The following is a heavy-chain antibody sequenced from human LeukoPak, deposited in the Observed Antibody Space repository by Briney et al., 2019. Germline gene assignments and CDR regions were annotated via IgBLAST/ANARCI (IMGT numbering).Heavy chain of an antibody. D-gene: IGHD3-10*01. Sequence: KPSETLSLTCAVYGGSFSGYYWSWIRQPPGKGLEWIGYIYYSGSTNYNPSLKSRVTISVDTSKNQFSLKLSSVTAADTAVYYCARQGAGVPFDYWGRGTLVTVSS. CDR3: ARQGAGVPFDY. J-gene: IGHJ4*02. CDR1: GGSFSGYY. CDR2: IYYSGST. V-gene: IGHV4-59*08.